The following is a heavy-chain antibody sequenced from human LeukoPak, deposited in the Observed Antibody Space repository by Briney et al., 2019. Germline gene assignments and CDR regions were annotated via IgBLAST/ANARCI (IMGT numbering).Heavy chain of an antibody. D-gene: IGHD2-2*01. Sequence: GGSLRLSCAASGFTFSRYGMHWVRQAPGKGLEWLAVIWCDGNNKDYADSVKGRFTISRDNSKNTLSLQMNSLRVEDTAMYYCARVNCRSSSCYLASYFFDSWGQGTLVTVPS. J-gene: IGHJ5*01. CDR3: ARVNCRSSSCYLASYFFDS. CDR1: GFTFSRYG. V-gene: IGHV3-33*01. CDR2: IWCDGNNK.